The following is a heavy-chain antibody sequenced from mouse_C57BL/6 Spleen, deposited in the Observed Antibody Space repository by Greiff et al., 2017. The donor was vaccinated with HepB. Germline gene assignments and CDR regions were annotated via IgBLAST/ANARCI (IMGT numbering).Heavy chain of an antibody. CDR3: AIEDYGSSYWYFDV. D-gene: IGHD1-1*01. Sequence: EVHLVESGGGLVQPGGSLSLSCAASGFTFTDYYMSWVRQPPGKALEWLGFIRNKANGYTTEYSVSVKGPFTISRDNSQSDLYLQMNALRAEASATYYCAIEDYGSSYWYFDVWGTGTTVTVSS. V-gene: IGHV7-3*03. J-gene: IGHJ1*03. CDR2: IRNKANGYTT. CDR1: GFTFTDYY.